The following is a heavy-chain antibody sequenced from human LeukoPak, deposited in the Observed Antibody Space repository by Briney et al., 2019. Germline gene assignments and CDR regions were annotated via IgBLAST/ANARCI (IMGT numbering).Heavy chain of an antibody. CDR1: GYSISSGYY. CDR2: IYYSGNT. Sequence: SETLSLTCTVSGYSISSGYYWGWIRQSPGKGPGWIGTIYYSGNTYYNPSLKSRVTISVDTSKNQFPLKVSSVTAADTAVYYCARGGSYVWGSYRLKSWFDPWGQGTLVTVSS. V-gene: IGHV4-38-2*02. D-gene: IGHD3-16*02. J-gene: IGHJ5*02. CDR3: ARGGSYVWGSYRLKSWFDP.